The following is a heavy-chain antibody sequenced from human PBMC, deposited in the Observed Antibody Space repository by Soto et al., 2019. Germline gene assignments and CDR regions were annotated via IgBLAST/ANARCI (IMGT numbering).Heavy chain of an antibody. V-gene: IGHV3-48*02. J-gene: IGHJ2*01. CDR1: GFTFSTYS. CDR2: ISSGSATI. Sequence: EVQLVESGGGLLRPGGSLRLSCAASGFTFSTYSMNWVRQAPGQGLEWVSYISSGSATIYYAASVKGRFTISRDNAENSLYLQMNSLTDEDTAVYYCVRESASYSSSSGSYWYFDLWGRGTVITVSS. CDR3: VRESASYSSSSGSYWYFDL. D-gene: IGHD6-6*01.